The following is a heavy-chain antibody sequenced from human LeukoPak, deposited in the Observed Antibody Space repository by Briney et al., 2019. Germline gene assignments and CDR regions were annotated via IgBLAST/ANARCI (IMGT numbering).Heavy chain of an antibody. Sequence: SGGSLRLSCAASGFTVSSHDIHWVRQPTGKGLEWVSGIGIPGDTYFAGSVKGRFTLSRENAKNSLFLQMNSLRAGDTAVYYCARVIRGGGGFDYWGQGTLVTVSS. CDR1: GFTVSSHD. V-gene: IGHV3-13*04. CDR3: ARVIRGGGGFDY. D-gene: IGHD3-10*01. CDR2: IGIPGDT. J-gene: IGHJ4*02.